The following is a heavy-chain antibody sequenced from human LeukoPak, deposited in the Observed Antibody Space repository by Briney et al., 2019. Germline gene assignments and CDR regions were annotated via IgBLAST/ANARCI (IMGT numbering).Heavy chain of an antibody. J-gene: IGHJ4*02. CDR3: ARVAHQLIIDY. Sequence: PSETLSLTCAVYGGSFSGYYWSWIRQPPGKGLEWIGEINHSGSTNYNPSLKSRVTISVDTSKNQFSLKLSSVTAADTAVYYCARVAHQLIIDYWGQGTLVTVSS. D-gene: IGHD6-6*01. V-gene: IGHV4-34*01. CDR1: GGSFSGYY. CDR2: INHSGST.